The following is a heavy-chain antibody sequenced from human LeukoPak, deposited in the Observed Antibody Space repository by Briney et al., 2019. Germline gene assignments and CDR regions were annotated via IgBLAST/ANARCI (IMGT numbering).Heavy chain of an antibody. CDR2: IKQDGSEK. Sequence: GGSLRLSCAASGFTFSSYWMSWVRQAPGKGLEWVANIKQDGSEKYYVDSVKGRFTISRDNAKNSLYLQMNSLRAEDTAVYYCARGVVVVPAAMYYYMDVWGKGTTVTVSS. J-gene: IGHJ6*03. D-gene: IGHD2-2*01. V-gene: IGHV3-7*01. CDR1: GFTFSSYW. CDR3: ARGVVVVPAAMYYYMDV.